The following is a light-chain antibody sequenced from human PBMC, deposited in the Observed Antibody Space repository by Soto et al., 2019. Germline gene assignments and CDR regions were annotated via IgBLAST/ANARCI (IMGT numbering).Light chain of an antibody. Sequence: QSALTQPASVSGSPGQSITISCTGTSSDVGAYDYVSWYQQHPGEVPKLMIFDVSDRPSGVSNRFSGSKSGNTASLTISGLQAEDEADHYCSSFTTSTSYVFGTGTKVTVL. CDR1: SSDVGAYDY. CDR3: SSFTTSTSYV. V-gene: IGLV2-14*03. J-gene: IGLJ1*01. CDR2: DVS.